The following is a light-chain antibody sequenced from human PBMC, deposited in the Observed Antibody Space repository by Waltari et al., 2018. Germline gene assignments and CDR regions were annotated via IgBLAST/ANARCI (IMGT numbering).Light chain of an antibody. CDR2: GAS. J-gene: IGKJ5*01. Sequence: EIVLTQSPGTLSLSPGARATLSCRASQTVSSSYLAWYQQKPDQAPRLLIYGASSRATGIPDRFSGSGSGTDFTLTISRLEPEDFEVYYCQHYGSSPLTTFGQGTRLEIK. CDR3: QHYGSSPLTT. CDR1: QTVSSSY. V-gene: IGKV3-20*01.